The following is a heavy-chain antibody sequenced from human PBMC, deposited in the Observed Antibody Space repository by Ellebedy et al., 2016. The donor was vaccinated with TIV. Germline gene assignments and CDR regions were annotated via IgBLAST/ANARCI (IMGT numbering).Heavy chain of an antibody. CDR3: ARVEDYYYGMDV. V-gene: IGHV1-69*13. CDR1: GGTFSSYA. J-gene: IGHJ6*02. D-gene: IGHD5-24*01. Sequence: AASVTVSCKASGGTFSSYAISWVRQAPGQGLEWMGGIIPIFGTANYAQKFQGRVTITADESTSTAYMELSSLRSEDTAVYYCARVEDYYYGMDVWGQGTTVTVSS. CDR2: IIPIFGTA.